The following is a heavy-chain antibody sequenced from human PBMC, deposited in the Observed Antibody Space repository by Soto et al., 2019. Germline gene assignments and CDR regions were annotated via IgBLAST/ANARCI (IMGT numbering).Heavy chain of an antibody. D-gene: IGHD6-13*01. CDR2: IVVGSGNT. V-gene: IGHV1-58*01. Sequence: QMQLVQSGPEVKKPGTSVKVSCKASGFTFTSSAVQWVRQARGQRLEWIGWIVVGSGNTNYAQKFQEGVTITRDMSRSTAYMELSSLRSEDTAVYYCAAASGIAAAGREDYYGMDVWGQGTTVTVCS. CDR3: AAASGIAAAGREDYYGMDV. CDR1: GFTFTSSA. J-gene: IGHJ6*02.